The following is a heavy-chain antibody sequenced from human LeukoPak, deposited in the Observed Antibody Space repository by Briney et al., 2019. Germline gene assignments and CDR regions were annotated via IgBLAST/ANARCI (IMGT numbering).Heavy chain of an antibody. Sequence: ASVKVSCKASGYTFTSYYMHWVRQAPGQGLEWMGIINPSGGSTSYAQKFQGGVTMTRDTSTSTVYMELSSLRSEDTAVYYCARDKSWFGELSDSHTFDYWGQGTLVTVSS. V-gene: IGHV1-46*01. CDR1: GYTFTSYY. D-gene: IGHD3-10*01. CDR3: ARDKSWFGELSDSHTFDY. CDR2: INPSGGST. J-gene: IGHJ4*02.